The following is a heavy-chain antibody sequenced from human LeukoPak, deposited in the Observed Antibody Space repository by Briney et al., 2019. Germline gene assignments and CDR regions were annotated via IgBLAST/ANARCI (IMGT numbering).Heavy chain of an antibody. CDR3: ATMFGGVRDY. J-gene: IGHJ4*02. CDR1: GGTFSSYA. Sequence: ASVKVSCKASGGTFSSYAITWVRQAPGQGLEWMGGFDPEDGETIYAQKFQGRVTMTEDTSTDTAYMELSSLRSEDTAVYYCATMFGGVRDYWGQGTLVTVSS. V-gene: IGHV1-24*01. D-gene: IGHD3-16*01. CDR2: FDPEDGET.